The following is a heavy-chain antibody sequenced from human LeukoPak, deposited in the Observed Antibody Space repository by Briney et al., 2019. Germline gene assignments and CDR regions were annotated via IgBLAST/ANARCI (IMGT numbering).Heavy chain of an antibody. CDR2: IYSDNT. Sequence: GGSLRLSCTVSGFTVSSNSMSWVRQAPGKGLEWVSFIYSDNTHYSDSVKGRFTVSRDNAKNSLYLQMNSLRAEDTAFYYCARVQQYDKFDYWGQGTPVTVSS. CDR3: ARVQQYDKFDY. D-gene: IGHD3-22*01. CDR1: GFTVSSNS. V-gene: IGHV3-53*01. J-gene: IGHJ4*02.